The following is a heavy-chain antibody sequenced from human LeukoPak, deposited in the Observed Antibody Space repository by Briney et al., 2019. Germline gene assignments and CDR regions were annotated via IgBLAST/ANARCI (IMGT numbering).Heavy chain of an antibody. V-gene: IGHV5-51*01. Sequence: RGESLKISRNGSGNSFTSCWIGWVPPIPGKGLEWRGIIYPGDSDTRYSPSFQGQVTISADKSISTAYLQWSSLKASDTAMYYCARVEMATIRGGLFDGWGQGTLVTVSS. CDR3: ARVEMATIRGGLFDG. J-gene: IGHJ4*02. CDR1: GNSFTSCW. D-gene: IGHD5-24*01. CDR2: IYPGDSDT.